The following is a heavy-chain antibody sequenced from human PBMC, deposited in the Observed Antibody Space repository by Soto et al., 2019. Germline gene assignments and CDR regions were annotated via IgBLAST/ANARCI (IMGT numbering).Heavy chain of an antibody. CDR1: GFTFSGSA. D-gene: IGHD2-2*01. CDR2: IRSKANSYAT. Sequence: GGSLRLSCAASGFTFSGSAMHWVRQASGKGLEWVGRIRSKANSYATAYAASVKGRFTISRDDSKNTAYLQMNSLKTEDTAVYYCTKSRPYCSSTSCYGYYYYMDVWGKGTTVTVSS. V-gene: IGHV3-73*01. CDR3: TKSRPYCSSTSCYGYYYYMDV. J-gene: IGHJ6*03.